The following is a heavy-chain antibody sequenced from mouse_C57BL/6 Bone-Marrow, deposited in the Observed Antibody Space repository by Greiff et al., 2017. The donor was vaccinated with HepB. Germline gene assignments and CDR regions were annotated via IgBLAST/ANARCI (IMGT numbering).Heavy chain of an antibody. V-gene: IGHV3-6*01. CDR1: GYSITSGYY. CDR2: ISYDGSN. CDR3: ARAFITTVVGRSDYFDY. D-gene: IGHD1-1*01. J-gene: IGHJ2*01. Sequence: EVQRVESGPGLVKPSQSLSLTCSVTGYSITSGYYWNWIRQFPGNKLEWMGYISYDGSNNYNPSLKNRISITRDTSKNQFFLKLNSVTTEDTATYYCARAFITTVVGRSDYFDYWGQGTTLTVSS.